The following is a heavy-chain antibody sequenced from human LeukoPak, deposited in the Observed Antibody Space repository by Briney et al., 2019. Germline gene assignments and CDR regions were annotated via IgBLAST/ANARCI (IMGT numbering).Heavy chain of an antibody. V-gene: IGHV4-59*08. CDR1: GGSISGYY. Sequence: PSETLSLTCTASGGSISGYYWNWIRQPPGKGLEWIGYIYSSGSTNYNPSLMSRVTISVDTSNKQVSLKLSSVTAADTAVYYCARATTKLYWYLDLWGRGTLVTVS. CDR3: ARATTKLYWYLDL. D-gene: IGHD4-17*01. CDR2: IYSSGST. J-gene: IGHJ2*01.